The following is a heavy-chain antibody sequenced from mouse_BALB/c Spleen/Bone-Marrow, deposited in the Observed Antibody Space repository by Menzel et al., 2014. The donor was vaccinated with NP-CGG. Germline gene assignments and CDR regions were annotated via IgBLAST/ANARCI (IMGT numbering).Heavy chain of an antibody. D-gene: IGHD2-1*01. CDR3: VRGNYGNYVDYFDF. J-gene: IGHJ2*01. CDR2: INGNGGST. V-gene: IGHV5-6-3*01. CDR1: GFTFSNYG. Sequence: EVMLVESGGGLVQPGGSLKLSCAASGFTFSNYGMSWVRQTPDKRLELVATINGNGGSTYYPDSVKGRFTISRDTAKNTLYLQMSRLKSEETAMYYCVRGNYGNYVDYFDFWGQGTTLTVSS.